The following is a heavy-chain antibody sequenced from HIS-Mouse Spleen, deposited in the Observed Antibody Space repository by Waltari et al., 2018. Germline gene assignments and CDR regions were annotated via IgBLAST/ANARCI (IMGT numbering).Heavy chain of an antibody. Sequence: VQLVQSGAEVKKPGAPLKVSCKASVYTFPRYCANCVRQATGQGLEWVGWMNPNSGNTGYAQKFQGRVTMTRNTSISTADMELSSLRSEDTAVYYCARGHDYSNYFDYWGQGTLVTVSS. J-gene: IGHJ4*02. V-gene: IGHV1-8*01. CDR3: ARGHDYSNYFDY. CDR1: VYTFPRYC. D-gene: IGHD4-4*01. CDR2: MNPNSGNT.